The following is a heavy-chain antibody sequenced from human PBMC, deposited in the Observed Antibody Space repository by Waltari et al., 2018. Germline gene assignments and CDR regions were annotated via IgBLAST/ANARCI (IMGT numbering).Heavy chain of an antibody. D-gene: IGHD6-13*01. Sequence: QVQLQQWGAGLLKPSETLSLTCAVYGGSFSGYYWSWIRQPPGKGLEWIGEINHSGSTNYNPSLKSRVTISVDTSKNQFSLKLSSVTAADTAVYYCARPHLAGIAAFDYWGQGTLVTVSS. CDR1: GGSFSGYY. J-gene: IGHJ4*02. CDR3: ARPHLAGIAAFDY. CDR2: INHSGST. V-gene: IGHV4-34*01.